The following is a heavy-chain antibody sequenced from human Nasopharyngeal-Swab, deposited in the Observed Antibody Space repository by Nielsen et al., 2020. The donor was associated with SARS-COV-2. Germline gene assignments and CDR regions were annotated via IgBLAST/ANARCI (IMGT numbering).Heavy chain of an antibody. CDR2: IYYSGST. J-gene: IGHJ4*02. Sequence: WTRQPPGKGLEWIGSIYYSGSTYYNPSLKSRATISVDTSKNQFSLKLSSVTAADTAVYYCARPQWELLTFDYWGQGTLVTVSS. V-gene: IGHV4-39*01. CDR3: ARPQWELLTFDY. D-gene: IGHD1-26*01.